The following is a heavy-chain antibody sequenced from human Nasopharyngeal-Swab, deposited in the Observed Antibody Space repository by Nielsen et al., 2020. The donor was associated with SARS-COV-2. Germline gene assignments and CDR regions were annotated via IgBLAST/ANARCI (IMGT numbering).Heavy chain of an antibody. D-gene: IGHD6-13*01. CDR3: AGGEPAAAGIY. Sequence: GESLKISCAASGFTFSSYAMSWVRQAPGKGLEWVSAISGSGGSTYYADSVKGRFTISRDNSKNMLYLQMNSLRAEDTAVYYCAGGEPAAAGIYWGQGTLVTVSS. CDR1: GFTFSSYA. V-gene: IGHV3-23*01. CDR2: ISGSGGST. J-gene: IGHJ4*02.